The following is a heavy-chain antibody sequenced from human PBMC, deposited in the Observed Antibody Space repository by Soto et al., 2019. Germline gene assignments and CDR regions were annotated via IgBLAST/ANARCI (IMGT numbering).Heavy chain of an antibody. D-gene: IGHD3-22*01. CDR3: ARDRAPHYYDSSGYYPY. CDR2: MNPNSGNT. J-gene: IGHJ4*02. CDR1: GYTFTSYD. Sequence: ASVKVSCKASGYTFTSYDINWVRQATGQGLEWMGWMNPNSGNTGYAQKFQGRVTMTRDTSTSTVYMELSSLRSEDTAVYYCARDRAPHYYDSSGYYPYWGQGTLVTVSS. V-gene: IGHV1-8*01.